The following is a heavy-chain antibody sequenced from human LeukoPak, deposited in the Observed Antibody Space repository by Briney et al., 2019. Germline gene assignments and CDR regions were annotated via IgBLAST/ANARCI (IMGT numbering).Heavy chain of an antibody. CDR1: GYTLTELS. V-gene: IGHV1-24*01. J-gene: IGHJ6*02. CDR2: FDPEDGET. Sequence: ASVKVSCKVSGYTLTELSMHWVRQAPGKGLEWMGGFDPEDGETIYAQKFQSRVTMTEDTSTDTAYMELSSLRSEDTAVYYCATDDIAVDRYGMDVWGQGTTVTVSS. CDR3: ATDDIAVDRYGMDV. D-gene: IGHD6-19*01.